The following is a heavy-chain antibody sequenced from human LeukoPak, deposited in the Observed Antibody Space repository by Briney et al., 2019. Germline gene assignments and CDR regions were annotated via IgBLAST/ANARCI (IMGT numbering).Heavy chain of an antibody. CDR2: IYYSGST. Sequence: PSETLSLTCTVSGGSISSGDYYWSWIRQPPGKGLEWIGYIYYSGSTNYNPSLKSRVTISVDTSKYQFSLKLSSVTAADTAVYYCARGNYDFWSGYYTPRWFDPWGQGTLVTVSS. J-gene: IGHJ5*02. CDR1: GGSISSGDYY. V-gene: IGHV4-30-4*08. CDR3: ARGNYDFWSGYYTPRWFDP. D-gene: IGHD3-3*01.